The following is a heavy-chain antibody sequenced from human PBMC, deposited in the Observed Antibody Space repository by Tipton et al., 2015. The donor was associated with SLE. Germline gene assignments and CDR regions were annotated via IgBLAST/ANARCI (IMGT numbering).Heavy chain of an antibody. J-gene: IGHJ4*02. D-gene: IGHD3-16*01. CDR3: ATQGYYDSSFDY. CDR1: GGSFSPFS. CDR2: IYYDGTT. V-gene: IGHV4-59*08. Sequence: TLSLTCTVSGGSFSPFSWSWIRQPPGKGLEWIGYIYYDGTTNYSPSLRSRVTISVDTSKNQFPLKLSSVTAADTAVYYCATQGYYDSSFDYWGQGTLVTVSS.